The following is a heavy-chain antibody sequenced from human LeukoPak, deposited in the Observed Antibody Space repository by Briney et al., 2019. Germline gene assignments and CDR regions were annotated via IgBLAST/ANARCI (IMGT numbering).Heavy chain of an antibody. J-gene: IGHJ4*02. CDR1: GFTFSSDA. CDR2: ISGSGGST. V-gene: IGHV3-23*01. Sequence: GGSLRLSCAVSGFTFSSDAMSWVRQAPGKGLEWVSSISGSGGSTYYADSVKGRFTISRDTSKSTLDLQMNSLRAEDTAIYYCAKGDGDFPLDHWGQGTLVTVSS. CDR3: AKGDGDFPLDH. D-gene: IGHD4-17*01.